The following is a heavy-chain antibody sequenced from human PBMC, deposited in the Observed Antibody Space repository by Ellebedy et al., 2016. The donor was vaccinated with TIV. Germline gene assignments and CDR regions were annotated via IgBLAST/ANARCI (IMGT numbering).Heavy chain of an antibody. J-gene: IGHJ4*02. Sequence: GGSLRLSCAASGFTFGTSEMVWVRQPPGRGLEWISYITGSGSTVYYSDSVRGRFTISRDNSKNSLYLQMNSLRAEDTAVYYCARDSGGLRALDHWGQGTLVTVSS. D-gene: IGHD3-16*01. V-gene: IGHV3-48*03. CDR3: ARDSGGLRALDH. CDR1: GFTFGTSE. CDR2: ITGSGSTV.